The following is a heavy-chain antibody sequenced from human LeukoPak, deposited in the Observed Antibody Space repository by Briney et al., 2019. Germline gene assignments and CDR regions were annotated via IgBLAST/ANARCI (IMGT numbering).Heavy chain of an antibody. CDR3: ATINWNYVVGSDY. Sequence: GGSLRLSCSASGFTFSSYAMHWVRQAPGKGLEWVSSISSSSSYIYYADSVKGRFTISRDNAKNSLYLRMNSLRAEDTAVYYCATINWNYVVGSDYWGQGTLVTVSS. J-gene: IGHJ4*02. V-gene: IGHV3-21*01. CDR1: GFTFSSYA. D-gene: IGHD1-7*01. CDR2: ISSSSSYI.